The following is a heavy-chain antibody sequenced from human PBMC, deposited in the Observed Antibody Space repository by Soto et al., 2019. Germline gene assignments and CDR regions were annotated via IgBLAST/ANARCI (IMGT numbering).Heavy chain of an antibody. CDR2: IFSSGST. D-gene: IGHD2-2*01. CDR3: ARVGYCSSTPCWPIGYFEY. V-gene: IGHV4-59*01. J-gene: IGHJ4*02. CDR1: GGSISSFY. Sequence: QVQLQESGPGLVKPSETLSLTCTVSGGSISSFYWTWIRQPPGKGLEWVGYIFSSGSTNYNPSLKSRVTISVDTSENQFSLKLTSVTAADTAVYYCARVGYCSSTPCWPIGYFEYWGQGTLVTVSS.